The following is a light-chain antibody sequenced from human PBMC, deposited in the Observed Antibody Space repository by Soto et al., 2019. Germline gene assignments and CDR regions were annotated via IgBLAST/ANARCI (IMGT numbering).Light chain of an antibody. CDR3: QQSYSTPHT. J-gene: IGKJ2*01. V-gene: IGKV1-39*01. CDR1: QSISSY. CDR2: AAS. Sequence: DIQMTQSPSSLSASVGDRVTITCRASQSISSYLNWYQQKPGKAPKLLIYAASSLQSGVPSRFSGSGSGTDFTLTISSLPPEDYATYYCQQSYSTPHTFGQGTTLEIK.